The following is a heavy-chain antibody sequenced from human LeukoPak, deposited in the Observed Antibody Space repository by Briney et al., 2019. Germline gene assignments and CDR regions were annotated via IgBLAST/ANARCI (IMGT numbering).Heavy chain of an antibody. Sequence: SETLSLTCTVSGGSISSYYWSWIRQPPGKGLEWIGHIYYSGSTNYNPSLKSRVTISVDTSKNQFSLKLSSATAADTAVYYCARGVGAYYMDVWGKGTTVTISS. CDR3: ARGVGAYYMDV. J-gene: IGHJ6*03. CDR2: IYYSGST. V-gene: IGHV4-59*01. CDR1: GGSISSYY. D-gene: IGHD1-26*01.